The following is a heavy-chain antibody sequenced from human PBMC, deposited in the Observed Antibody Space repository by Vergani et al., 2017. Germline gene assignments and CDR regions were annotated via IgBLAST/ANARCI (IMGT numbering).Heavy chain of an antibody. V-gene: IGHV1-2*02. D-gene: IGHD5-18*01. Sequence: QVQLVQSGAEVKKPGSSVKVSCKASGGTFSSYAISWVRQAPGQGLEWMGGINPNSGGTNYAQQFQGRVTMTRDTSISTAYMELSRLRSDDTAVYYCARGGYSYGPFVYYYYYRDVWGKGTTVTVSS. CDR3: ARGGYSYGPFVYYYYYRDV. CDR1: GGTFSSYA. J-gene: IGHJ6*03. CDR2: INPNSGGT.